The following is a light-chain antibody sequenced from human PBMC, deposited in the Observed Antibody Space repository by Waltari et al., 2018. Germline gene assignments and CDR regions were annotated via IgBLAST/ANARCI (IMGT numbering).Light chain of an antibody. V-gene: IGLV2-14*03. CDR2: DVS. CDR3: SAYTRSSTLGV. Sequence: QSALTQPASVSGSPGQSITISCSGTSSDVGGYNYVSWYQQHPGKAPKLMIYDVSNRPSGVSNRFSGAKSANTASLTISGLQAADEADYYCSAYTRSSTLGVFGGGTKLTVL. J-gene: IGLJ3*02. CDR1: SSDVGGYNY.